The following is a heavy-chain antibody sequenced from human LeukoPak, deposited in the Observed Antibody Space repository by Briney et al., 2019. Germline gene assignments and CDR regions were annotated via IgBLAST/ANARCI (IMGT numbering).Heavy chain of an antibody. CDR1: GFTFSDYW. V-gene: IGHV3-7*04. CDR2: IKQDGSEK. CDR3: ARGHYDMDV. Sequence: PGGSLRLSCAASGFTFSDYWMSWVRQAPGKGLEWVANIKQDGSEKYYVDSVKGRFTISRDNAKNSLYLQMNSLGAEDTAVYNCARGHYDMDVWGQGTTVTVSS. J-gene: IGHJ6*02.